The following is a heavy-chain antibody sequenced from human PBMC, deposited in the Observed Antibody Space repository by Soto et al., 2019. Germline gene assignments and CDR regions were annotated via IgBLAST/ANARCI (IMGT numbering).Heavy chain of an antibody. CDR2: IYYNGFT. Sequence: QLQLQESGPGLVKPSETLSLTCTVSGGSISSSRYYWGWIRQPPGKGLEWIGSIYYNGFTYYNPSLKSRVNISVDTSRNQFSLKLNSVTTADTAVYFCARKDDFWSGSGSFDPWGQGTLVTVSS. D-gene: IGHD3-3*01. J-gene: IGHJ5*02. CDR1: GGSISSSRYY. V-gene: IGHV4-39*01. CDR3: ARKDDFWSGSGSFDP.